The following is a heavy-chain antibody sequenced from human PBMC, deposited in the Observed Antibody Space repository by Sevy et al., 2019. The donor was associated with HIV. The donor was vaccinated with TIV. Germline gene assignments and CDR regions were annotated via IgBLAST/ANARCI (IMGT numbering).Heavy chain of an antibody. Sequence: GGSLRLSCAASGFTFTSYAMTWVRQAPGKGLEWVSGISGSGASTYYADSVKGRFTISRDNSKNTPYMQMNSLRAEDTAVYYCAKASYGTTYYFDYWGQGTLVTVSS. CDR3: AKASYGTTYYFDY. CDR1: GFTFTSYA. D-gene: IGHD4-17*01. V-gene: IGHV3-23*01. J-gene: IGHJ4*02. CDR2: ISGSGAST.